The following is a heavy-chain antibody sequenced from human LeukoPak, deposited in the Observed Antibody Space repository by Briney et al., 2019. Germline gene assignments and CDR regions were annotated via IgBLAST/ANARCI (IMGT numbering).Heavy chain of an antibody. CDR3: TRGYCSGGGCSGFHNWFDP. V-gene: IGHV3-15*01. CDR2: IKSKTDGGTT. D-gene: IGHD2-15*01. Sequence: GGSLRLSCAASGFTFSNVWMSWVRQAPGKGLEWVGRIKSKTDGGTTDYAAPVNGRFSISRDDSKNTLYLQMNSLKTEDTAIYYCTRGYCSGGGCSGFHNWFDPWGQGTLVTVSS. J-gene: IGHJ5*02. CDR1: GFTFSNVW.